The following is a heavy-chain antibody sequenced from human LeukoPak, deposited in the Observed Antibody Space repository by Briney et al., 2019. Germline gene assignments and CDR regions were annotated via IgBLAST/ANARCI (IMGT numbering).Heavy chain of an antibody. V-gene: IGHV1-2*02. J-gene: IGHJ6*03. Sequence: ASVKVSCKASGYTFTGYYMHWVRQAPGQGLEWMGWINSNSGGTNYAQRFQGRVTMTRDTSISTAYMELSRLRSDDTAVYYCARTTAAIPYYYYYMDVWGKGTTVTVSS. D-gene: IGHD2-2*02. CDR3: ARTTAAIPYYYYYMDV. CDR1: GYTFTGYY. CDR2: INSNSGGT.